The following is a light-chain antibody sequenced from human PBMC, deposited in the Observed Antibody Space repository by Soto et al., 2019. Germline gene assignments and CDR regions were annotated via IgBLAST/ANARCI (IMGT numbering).Light chain of an antibody. J-gene: IGLJ2*01. V-gene: IGLV2-23*01. CDR1: SSDVGSYNL. Sequence: QSALTQPASVSGSPGQSITISCTGTSSDVGSYNLVSWYQQHPGKAPKRMIYEGSKRPSGVSNRFSGSKSGNTASLTISGLQAEDEADYYCCSYAGSSTLVFGGGTKLPVL. CDR2: EGS. CDR3: CSYAGSSTLV.